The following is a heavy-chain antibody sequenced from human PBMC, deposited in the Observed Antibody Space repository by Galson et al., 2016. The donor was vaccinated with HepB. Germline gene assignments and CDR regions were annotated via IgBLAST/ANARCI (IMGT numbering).Heavy chain of an antibody. CDR1: GGSISSINW. V-gene: IGHV4-4*02. Sequence: SETLSLTCPVSGGSISSINWWTWVRQPPGKGLEWIGETDQSGTTNYNPSLKSRVTISVDKSKNQFSLTMTSATAADTAVYYCAREGWSETSGYDYWGWGTLVTVSP. D-gene: IGHD3-22*01. CDR2: TDQSGTT. J-gene: IGHJ4*02. CDR3: AREGWSETSGYDY.